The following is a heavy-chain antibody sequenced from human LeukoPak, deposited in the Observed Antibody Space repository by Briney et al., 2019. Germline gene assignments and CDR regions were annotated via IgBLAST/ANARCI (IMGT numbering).Heavy chain of an antibody. J-gene: IGHJ3*02. V-gene: IGHV1-18*01. Sequence: ASVKVSCMSSGYTFTSYGISWVRQAPGQGLEWMGWISAYNGNTNYAQKLQGRVTMTTDTSTSTAYMELRSLRSDDTAVYYCARVLDYGSGRKAFDIWGQGTMVTVSS. CDR2: ISAYNGNT. D-gene: IGHD3-10*01. CDR3: ARVLDYGSGRKAFDI. CDR1: GYTFTSYG.